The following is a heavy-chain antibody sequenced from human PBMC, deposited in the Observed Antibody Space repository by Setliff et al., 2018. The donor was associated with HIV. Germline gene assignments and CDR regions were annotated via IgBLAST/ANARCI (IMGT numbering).Heavy chain of an antibody. D-gene: IGHD4-17*01. V-gene: IGHV1-2*02. J-gene: IGHJ4*02. CDR1: GYTFTDYY. CDR2: IYPSTGGT. Sequence: GASVKVSCKASGYTFTDYYIHWVRQAPGQGLEWMGWIYPSTGGTNYAQKFQGRVTMTRDTSISTAYMELSRLRSDDTAVYYCARSTTADWGQGTMVTVSS. CDR3: ARSTTAD.